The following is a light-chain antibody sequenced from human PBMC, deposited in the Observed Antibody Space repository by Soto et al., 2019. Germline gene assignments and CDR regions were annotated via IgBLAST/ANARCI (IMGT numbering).Light chain of an antibody. V-gene: IGKV3-11*01. Sequence: EIVLTQSPATLSLSPGNRATLSCRASQSVSSSLAWYQHQPGQAPRLLIYDASNRATGIPARFSGSGSGTHFTLTISSLEPEDFAFCYCQHRSNWPSVTFGGGTKSEIK. J-gene: IGKJ4*01. CDR2: DAS. CDR3: QHRSNWPSVT. CDR1: QSVSSS.